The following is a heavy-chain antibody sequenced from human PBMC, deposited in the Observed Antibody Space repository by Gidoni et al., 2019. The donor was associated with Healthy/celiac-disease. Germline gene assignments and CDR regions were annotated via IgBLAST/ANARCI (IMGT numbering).Heavy chain of an antibody. V-gene: IGHV3-9*01. Sequence: EVQLVESGGGLVQPGRSLRLSCAASGFTFDDYAMHWVRQAPGKGLEWVSGISWNSGSIGYADSVKGRFTISRDNAKNSLYLQMNSLRAEDTALYYCAKDMTDFWSGGADYWGQGTLVTVSS. CDR2: ISWNSGSI. J-gene: IGHJ4*02. CDR1: GFTFDDYA. D-gene: IGHD3-3*01. CDR3: AKDMTDFWSGGADY.